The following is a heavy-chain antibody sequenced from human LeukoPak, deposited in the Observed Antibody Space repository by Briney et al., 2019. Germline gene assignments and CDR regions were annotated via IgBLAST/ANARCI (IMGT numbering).Heavy chain of an antibody. CDR2: IYSGGTT. J-gene: IGHJ4*02. Sequence: GGSLRLSCAASGFIVSSNYVRWVRQAPGKGLEWVSVIYSGGTTYYADSVKGRFTMSRDNSKNTLYLQMNSLRAEDTAVYYCARGLSFCDYWGQGTLVTVSS. CDR3: ARGLSFCDY. V-gene: IGHV3-53*01. CDR1: GFIVSSNY. D-gene: IGHD3-3*01.